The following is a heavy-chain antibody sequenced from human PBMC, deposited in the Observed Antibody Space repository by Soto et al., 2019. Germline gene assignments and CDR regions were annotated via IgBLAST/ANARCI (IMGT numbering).Heavy chain of an antibody. CDR3: ARDSVGRGYD. Sequence: QVQLQASGPGLVNPSETLSLSCTVSGVSISDYYWSWIRQPPGKRPEWIGYIHYRGSTNYNPSLKSRVTNSVDTSKYQFSLRLTSVSAADTAVYYCARDSVGRGYDWCQGTLVTVSS. CDR2: IHYRGST. V-gene: IGHV4-59*01. J-gene: IGHJ4*02. CDR1: GVSISDYY. D-gene: IGHD5-12*01.